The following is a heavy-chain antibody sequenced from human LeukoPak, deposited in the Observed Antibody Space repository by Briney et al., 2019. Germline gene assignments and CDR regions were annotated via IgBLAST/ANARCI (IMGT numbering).Heavy chain of an antibody. D-gene: IGHD3-10*01. CDR2: IYSGGST. Sequence: GGSLRLSCAASGFTFSGNYMSWVRQARGKGLEWVSVIYSGGSTYYADSVKGRFTISRDNSKNTLFLQMNSLRPEDTAVYYCARGTYGNYYFDYWGQGTLVTVSS. J-gene: IGHJ4*02. V-gene: IGHV3-66*02. CDR3: ARGTYGNYYFDY. CDR1: GFTFSGNY.